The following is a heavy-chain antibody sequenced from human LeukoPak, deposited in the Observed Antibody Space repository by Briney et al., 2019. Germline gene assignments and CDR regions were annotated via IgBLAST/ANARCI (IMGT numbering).Heavy chain of an antibody. J-gene: IGHJ5*02. D-gene: IGHD3-3*01. V-gene: IGHV3-7*01. Sequence: PGGSLRLSCAASGFTFTRFWLTWGRQSPGKGLEWVANINPDGTKTTYVDSVEGRFAISRDNAKNSVFLLMTSLRAEDTAMYYCATAPASVDSSWGQGTLVAVSS. CDR2: INPDGTKT. CDR1: GFTFTRFW. CDR3: ATAPASVDSS.